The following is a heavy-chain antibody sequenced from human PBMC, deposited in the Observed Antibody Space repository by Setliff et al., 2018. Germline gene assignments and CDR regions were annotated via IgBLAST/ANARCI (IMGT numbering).Heavy chain of an antibody. CDR2: VFFTGDT. Sequence: SETLSLTCTVSGDSINDYYWSWIRQPPGKGLEWIGYVFFTGDTDYNPSLGSRVTISLDRSKTQFSLKLSSVTAADTAVYFCARGGTFRYFDFWGQGAPVTVSS. CDR1: GDSINDYY. V-gene: IGHV4-59*01. J-gene: IGHJ4*02. D-gene: IGHD5-12*01. CDR3: ARGGTFRYFDF.